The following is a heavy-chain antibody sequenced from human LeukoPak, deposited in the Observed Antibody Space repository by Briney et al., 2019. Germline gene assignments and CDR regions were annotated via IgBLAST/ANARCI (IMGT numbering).Heavy chain of an antibody. Sequence: ASVRVSCKTSGYTFTVYYMHWVRQAPGQGLEWMGWINPNSGGTNYAQKFQGRVTMTRDTSNSTAYMELSRLRSDDTAVYYCARDRNQGYFDYWGQGTLVTVSS. J-gene: IGHJ4*02. CDR2: INPNSGGT. D-gene: IGHD1-14*01. CDR3: ARDRNQGYFDY. V-gene: IGHV1-2*02. CDR1: GYTFTVYY.